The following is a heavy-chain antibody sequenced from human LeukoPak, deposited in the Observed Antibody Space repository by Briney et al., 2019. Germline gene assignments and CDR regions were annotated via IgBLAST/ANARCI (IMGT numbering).Heavy chain of an antibody. CDR1: GFTFSSYW. Sequence: PGGSLRLSCAASGFTFSSYWVSWVRQAPGRGLEWVANIKQDGSEKYYVDSVKGRFTISRDNAKNTLYLQMNSLRAEDTAVYYCARDAYAAGALDIWGQGTMVTVSS. J-gene: IGHJ3*02. V-gene: IGHV3-7*01. D-gene: IGHD6-25*01. CDR2: IKQDGSEK. CDR3: ARDAYAAGALDI.